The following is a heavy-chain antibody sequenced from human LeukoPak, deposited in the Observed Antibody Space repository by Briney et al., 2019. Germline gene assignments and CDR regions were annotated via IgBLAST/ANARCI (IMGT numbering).Heavy chain of an antibody. CDR1: GGSIRGYY. D-gene: IGHD3-10*01. V-gene: IGHV4-59*08. Sequence: PSETLSLTCTVSGGSIRGYYWSWIRQPPGKGLEWIGYIYYSGSTNYNPSLQSRVTISVDTSKNQFSLNLTSVTAADTAVYYCARYGSGTYPRFDYWGQGVLVTVSS. J-gene: IGHJ4*02. CDR2: IYYSGST. CDR3: ARYGSGTYPRFDY.